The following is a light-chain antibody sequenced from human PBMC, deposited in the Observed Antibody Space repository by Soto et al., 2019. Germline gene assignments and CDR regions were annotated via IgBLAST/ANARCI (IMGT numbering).Light chain of an antibody. J-gene: IGKJ1*01. V-gene: IGKV2-30*01. CDR3: LQATNWPWT. CDR1: QSLLYSDGDTY. Sequence: DTVMTQSPLSLSVPLGQSASISCRSSQSLLYSDGDTYLNWYHQRPGQSPRRLIHKVSQRDSGVTDRISGSGSGTDFTLEISRVEAEDVGVYYCLQATNWPWTFGQGTKVDI. CDR2: KVS.